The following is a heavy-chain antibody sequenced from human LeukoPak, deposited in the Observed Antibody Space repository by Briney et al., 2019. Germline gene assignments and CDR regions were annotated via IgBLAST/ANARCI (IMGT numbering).Heavy chain of an antibody. J-gene: IGHJ4*02. CDR2: IYSGGST. V-gene: IGHV3-53*01. Sequence: GGSLRLSCAASGFTVSSNYMSWVRQAPGKGLEWVSVIYSGGSTYYADSVKGRFTISRDNAKNTLYLQMNSLRAEDTAVYYCARGLYGSPGDYWGQGTLVTVSS. CDR3: ARGLYGSPGDY. CDR1: GFTVSSNY. D-gene: IGHD1-26*01.